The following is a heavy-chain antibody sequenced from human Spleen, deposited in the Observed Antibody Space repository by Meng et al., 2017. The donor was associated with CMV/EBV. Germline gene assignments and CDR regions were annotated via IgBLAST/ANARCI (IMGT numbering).Heavy chain of an antibody. J-gene: IGHJ6*02. CDR1: SDSIGATTYY. V-gene: IGHV4-39*07. CDR2: VYYSGNT. CDR3: ARGRSVWSGFMGQGMDV. D-gene: IGHD3-3*01. Sequence: SETLSLTCTVSSDSIGATTYYWGWIRQPPGKGLEWIGSVYYSGNTYYNPSLKSRVTISVDTSKNHFSLNLSSVTAADTAVYYCARGRSVWSGFMGQGMDVWGQGATVTVSS.